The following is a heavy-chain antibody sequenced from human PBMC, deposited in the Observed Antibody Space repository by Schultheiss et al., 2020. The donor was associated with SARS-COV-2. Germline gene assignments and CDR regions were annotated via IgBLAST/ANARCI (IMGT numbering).Heavy chain of an antibody. J-gene: IGHJ4*02. Sequence: GGSLRLSCAASGFTFSSYGMHWVRQAPGKGLEWVAVISYDGSNKYYADSVKGRFTISRDNSKNTLYLQMNSLRAEDTAVYYCAKERGSGGYFDYWGQGTLVTVSS. V-gene: IGHV3-33*05. CDR1: GFTFSSYG. D-gene: IGHD6-19*01. CDR3: AKERGSGGYFDY. CDR2: ISYDGSNK.